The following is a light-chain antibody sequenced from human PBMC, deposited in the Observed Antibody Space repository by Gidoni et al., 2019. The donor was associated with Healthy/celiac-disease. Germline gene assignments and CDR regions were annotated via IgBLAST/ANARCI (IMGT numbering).Light chain of an antibody. CDR3: QQYNNWWT. CDR2: GAS. CDR1: QSVSSN. J-gene: IGKJ1*01. Sequence: SPAPLSVSPGERATLSCRASQSVSSNLAWYQQKPGQAPRLLIYGASTRATDIPARFSGSGSGTEFTLTISSLHSEDFAVYYCQQYNNWWTFGQGTKVEIE. V-gene: IGKV3-15*01.